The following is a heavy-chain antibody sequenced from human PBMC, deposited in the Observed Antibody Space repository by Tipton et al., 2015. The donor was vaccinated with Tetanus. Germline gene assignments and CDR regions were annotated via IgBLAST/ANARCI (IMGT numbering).Heavy chain of an antibody. CDR2: INHSGTA. CDR3: ARGSDIVVVPGVTRADWFDP. D-gene: IGHD2-2*01. J-gene: IGHJ5*02. CDR1: GGSFTDFY. Sequence: LRLSCAVSGGSFTDFYWSWIRQVPGQGLVWIGEINHSGTANKNPSLKSRVTMSVDTSNRQFSLSLDSVTAADTAMYYCARGSDIVVVPGVTRADWFDPWGQGTLVAVSS. V-gene: IGHV4-34*01.